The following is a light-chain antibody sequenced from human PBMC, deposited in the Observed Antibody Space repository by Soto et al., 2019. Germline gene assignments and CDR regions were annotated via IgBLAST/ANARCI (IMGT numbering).Light chain of an antibody. V-gene: IGKV1-5*03. CDR3: QHYNSFWT. CDR2: QAS. Sequence: DIQMTQSPSTLSASVGDRVSITCRASQSISSGLAWYQQKPGKAPKLLISQASSLESGGPSRFSGSGSGTQFTLTISSLQSDDFATYYCQHYNSFWTFGQGTKVEIK. J-gene: IGKJ1*01. CDR1: QSISSG.